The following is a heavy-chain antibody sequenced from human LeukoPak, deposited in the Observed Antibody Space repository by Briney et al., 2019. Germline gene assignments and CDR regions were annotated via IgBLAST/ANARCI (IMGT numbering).Heavy chain of an antibody. CDR2: ISYDGSND. J-gene: IGHJ6*02. CDR3: AKVQGLYAPLPNYGMDV. V-gene: IGHV3-30*18. CDR1: GFTFSSYG. Sequence: GGSLTLSCAAPGFTFSSYGMNWVRQPPGKGLEWVAAISYDGSNDFYADSVKGRITISRDNSKNTLYLQMNRLRAEDTALYYCAKVQGLYAPLPNYGMDVWGPGTTVTVSS. D-gene: IGHD2-2*01.